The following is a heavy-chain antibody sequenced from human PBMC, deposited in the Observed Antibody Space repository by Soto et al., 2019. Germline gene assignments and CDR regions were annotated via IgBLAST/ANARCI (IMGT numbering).Heavy chain of an antibody. Sequence: SEKASCGSSGYPLTGSYMYFVRQAPGQGLEWMGTITPSGGSTSYAQKFQGRVTMTRDTSTSTVYMELSSLRSEYTAVYYCARVRYYDIWTGYEKRGERYYDNCMSGWGQGTTVIVSS. CDR3: ARVRYYDIWTGYEKRGERYYDNCMSG. CDR1: GYPLTGSY. J-gene: IGHJ6*02. D-gene: IGHD3-9*01. CDR2: ITPSGGST. V-gene: IGHV1-46*01.